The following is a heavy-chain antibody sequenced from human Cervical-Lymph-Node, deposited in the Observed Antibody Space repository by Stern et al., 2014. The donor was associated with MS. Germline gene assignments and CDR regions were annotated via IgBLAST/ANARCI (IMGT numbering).Heavy chain of an antibody. CDR1: GGSISSGGSS. CDR2: IYHSGST. V-gene: IGHV4-30-2*01. Sequence: VQLVESGSGQAKPSQTLSLTCAVSGGSISSGGSSWNWIRQPPGKGLEWIGFIYHSGSTYYNPSLKGRVFISVDTSKNQFALNLRSVTAADTAVCYCARGGVIYTQDRNGFDVWGQGTMVTVSS. D-gene: IGHD2-21*01. J-gene: IGHJ3*01. CDR3: ARGGVIYTQDRNGFDV.